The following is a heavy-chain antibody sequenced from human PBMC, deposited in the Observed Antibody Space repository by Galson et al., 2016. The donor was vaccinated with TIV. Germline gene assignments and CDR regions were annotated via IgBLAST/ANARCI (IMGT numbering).Heavy chain of an antibody. J-gene: IGHJ3*02. Sequence: PALVKPTQTLTLTCTFSGFSLRTSGMCVSWIRQPPGKALEWLARIDWDDDKYYSTSLKTRLTISKDTPKNQVVLIMTNMDPVDTATYYCARTRSAVAGASDIWGQGTMVTVSP. CDR2: IDWDDDK. CDR3: ARTRSAVAGASDI. CDR1: GFSLRTSGMC. V-gene: IGHV2-70*11. D-gene: IGHD6-19*01.